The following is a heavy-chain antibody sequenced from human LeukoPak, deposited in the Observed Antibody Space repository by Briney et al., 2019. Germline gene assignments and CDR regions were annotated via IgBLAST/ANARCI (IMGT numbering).Heavy chain of an antibody. J-gene: IGHJ5*02. CDR3: AKPQGGSSGWYDNWFDP. CDR2: ISGSGGST. Sequence: GGSLRLSCAASGFTFSSYAMSWVRQAPGKGLEWVSAISGSGGSTYYADSVKGRFTISRDNSKNTLYLQMNSLRAEDTAVYYCAKPQGGSSGWYDNWFDPWGQGTLVTVSS. V-gene: IGHV3-23*01. D-gene: IGHD6-19*01. CDR1: GFTFSSYA.